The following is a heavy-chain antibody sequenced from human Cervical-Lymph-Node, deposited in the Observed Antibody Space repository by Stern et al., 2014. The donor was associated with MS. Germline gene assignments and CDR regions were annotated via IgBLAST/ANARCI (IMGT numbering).Heavy chain of an antibody. CDR1: GGSVSSRNW. V-gene: IGHV4-4*02. J-gene: IGHJ6*02. D-gene: IGHD2-21*01. Sequence: MPLVESGPGLVKPSGTLSLTCAVSGGSVSSRNWWSWVRQSPGKGLEWIGEIFHNGNTNYNPSLKSRLTISIDKSKSHFSLTLTSVTAADTAVYYCARDQYCGNENCSVYYGMDVWGQGTTVTVS. CDR2: IFHNGNT. CDR3: ARDQYCGNENCSVYYGMDV.